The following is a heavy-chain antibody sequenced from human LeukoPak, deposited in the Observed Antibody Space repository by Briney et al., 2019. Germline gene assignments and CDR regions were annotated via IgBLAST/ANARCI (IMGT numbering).Heavy chain of an antibody. D-gene: IGHD3-22*01. CDR1: GGSISSYY. CDR3: AREAYLYDSSGYYLENGAFDI. CDR2: IYYSGST. Sequence: SETRSLTCTVSGGSISSYYWSWIRQPPGKGLEWIGYIYYSGSTNYNPSLKSRVTISVDTSKNQFSLKLSPVTAADTAVYYCAREAYLYDSSGYYLENGAFDIWGQGTMVTVSS. V-gene: IGHV4-59*01. J-gene: IGHJ3*02.